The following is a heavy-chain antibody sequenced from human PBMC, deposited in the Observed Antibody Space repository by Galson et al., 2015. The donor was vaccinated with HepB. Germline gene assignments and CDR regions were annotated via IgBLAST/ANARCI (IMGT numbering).Heavy chain of an antibody. CDR3: ARHPGRGGDNPVY. CDR1: GYNFNTYW. V-gene: IGHV5-51*01. D-gene: IGHD2-21*02. J-gene: IGHJ4*02. Sequence: QSGAEVKEPGESLKISCKASGYNFNTYWIGWVRQMPGKGLEWMGIIYPGDFDTRYNPSFQGLVSISADKSITTAYLQWSSLKASDTAMYYCARHPGRGGDNPVYWGQGTLVTVSS. CDR2: IYPGDFDT.